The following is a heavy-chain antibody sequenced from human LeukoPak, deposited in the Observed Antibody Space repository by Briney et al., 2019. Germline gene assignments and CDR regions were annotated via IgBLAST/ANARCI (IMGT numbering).Heavy chain of an antibody. D-gene: IGHD3-22*01. CDR2: INWNGGST. J-gene: IGHJ4*02. Sequence: GGSLRLSCAASGFTFDDYGMSWVRQAPGKWLEWVSGINWNGGSTGYADSVKGRFTISRDNAKNSLYLQMNSLRAEDTALYYCARVYYYDSSGYYYSGGVFDYWGQGTLVTVSS. CDR1: GFTFDDYG. V-gene: IGHV3-20*04. CDR3: ARVYYYDSSGYYYSGGVFDY.